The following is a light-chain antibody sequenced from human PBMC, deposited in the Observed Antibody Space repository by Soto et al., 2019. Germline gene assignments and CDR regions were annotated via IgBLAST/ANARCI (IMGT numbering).Light chain of an antibody. J-gene: IGKJ1*01. Sequence: EIVMTQSPATLSVSPGERATLSCRASQSVSINFAWYQQKPGQAPRLLSYGASTRATGIPARSSGSGSGTEFTLTISSLQSEDFAVYYCQQFDKWPTTFGQGTKV. CDR2: GAS. CDR3: QQFDKWPTT. V-gene: IGKV3-15*01. CDR1: QSVSIN.